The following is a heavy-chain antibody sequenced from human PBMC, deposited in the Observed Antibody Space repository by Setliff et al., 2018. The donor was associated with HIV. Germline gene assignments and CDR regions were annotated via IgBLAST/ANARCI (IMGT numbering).Heavy chain of an antibody. CDR2: ANHSGST. CDR1: GGSISSTTYY. D-gene: IGHD4-4*01. V-gene: IGHV4-34*01. J-gene: IGHJ4*02. Sequence: SETLSLTCTVSGGSISSTTYYWSWIRQTPGKGLEWIGEANHSGSTNYNPSLKSRVSISVDTSKNQFSLKLHSVTAADTAVYYCVRAGAGQQLVDYWGLGTLGTVSS. CDR3: VRAGAGQQLVDY.